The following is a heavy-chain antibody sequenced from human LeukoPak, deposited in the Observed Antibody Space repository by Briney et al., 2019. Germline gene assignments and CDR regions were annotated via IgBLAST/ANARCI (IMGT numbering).Heavy chain of an antibody. J-gene: IGHJ4*02. CDR2: ISSSSSYI. CDR1: RFTFSSYS. Sequence: PGGSLRLSCAASRFTFSSYSMNWVRQAPGKGLEWVSSISSSSSYIYYADSVKGRFTISRGNAKNSLYLQMNSLRAEDTAVYYCARGYSSSSETYFDYWGQGTLVTVSS. CDR3: ARGYSSSSETYFDY. D-gene: IGHD6-6*01. V-gene: IGHV3-21*01.